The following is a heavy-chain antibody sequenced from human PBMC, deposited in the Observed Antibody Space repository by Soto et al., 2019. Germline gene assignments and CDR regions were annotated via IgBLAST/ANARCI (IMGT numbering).Heavy chain of an antibody. D-gene: IGHD3-3*01. J-gene: IGHJ4*02. CDR3: ARMKAFWSGQADF. CDR1: GGSISSGDYY. Sequence: SETLSLTCTVSGGSISSGDYYWSWIRQPPGKGLEWIGYIYYSGSTYYNPSLKSRVTISVDTSKNQFSLKLSSVTAADTAVYYCARMKAFWSGQADFWGQGTLVTVSS. V-gene: IGHV4-30-4*01. CDR2: IYYSGST.